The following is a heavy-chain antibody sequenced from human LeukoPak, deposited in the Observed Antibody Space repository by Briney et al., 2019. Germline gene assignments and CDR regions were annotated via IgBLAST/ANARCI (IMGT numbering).Heavy chain of an antibody. D-gene: IGHD2-15*01. V-gene: IGHV4-39*01. CDR1: GGSLSSSSYY. CDR2: IYYSGST. J-gene: IGHJ5*02. CDR3: ARLYVVVVAATLYNWFDP. Sequence: PSETLSLTCTVSGGSLSSSSYYWGWIRQPPGKGLEWIGSIYYSGSTYYNPSLKSRVTISVDTSKNQFSLKLSSVTAADTAVYYCARLYVVVVAATLYNWFDPWGQGTLVTVSS.